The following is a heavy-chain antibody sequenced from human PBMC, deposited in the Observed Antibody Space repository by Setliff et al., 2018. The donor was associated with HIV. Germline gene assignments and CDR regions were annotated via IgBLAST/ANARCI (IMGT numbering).Heavy chain of an antibody. Sequence: SETLSLTCAVSGYSINSGYYWGWIRQPPGKGLEWIGNIYHSGNTYYNPSLKSRVTISVDTSKNQFSLRLSSVTAADTAVYFCARDPGYFDWLRSYRHYYGMDVWGQGTTVTVSS. CDR1: GYSINSGYY. D-gene: IGHD3-9*01. CDR2: IYHSGNT. V-gene: IGHV4-38-2*02. CDR3: ARDPGYFDWLRSYRHYYGMDV. J-gene: IGHJ6*02.